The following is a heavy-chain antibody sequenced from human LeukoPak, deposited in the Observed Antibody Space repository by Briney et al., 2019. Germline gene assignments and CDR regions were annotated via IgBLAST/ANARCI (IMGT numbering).Heavy chain of an antibody. J-gene: IGHJ5*02. CDR2: ISYDETNK. Sequence: GGSLRLSCAASGLTFSSYAMHWVRQAPGKGLEWVAVISYDETNKYYADSVKGRFTISRDNSKNTLYLQMNSLRAEDTAVYYCAKPRGTGANNWFDPWGQGTLVTVSS. CDR3: AKPRGTGANNWFDP. CDR1: GLTFSSYA. V-gene: IGHV3-30-3*02. D-gene: IGHD1-26*01.